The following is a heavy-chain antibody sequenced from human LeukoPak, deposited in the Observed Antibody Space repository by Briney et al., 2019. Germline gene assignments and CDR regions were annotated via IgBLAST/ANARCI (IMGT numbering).Heavy chain of an antibody. CDR1: GYTFTNYY. CDR2: INPNSGGT. V-gene: IGHV1-2*02. CDR3: ARSLGFCSTTSCPVDY. Sequence: ASVKVSCKASGYTFTNYYMHWVRQAPGQGLEWMGCINPNSGGTSYAQVFQGRVTMTRVTSISTAYMELSRLRSDDTAVYYCARSLGFCSTTSCPVDYWGQGTLVTVSS. J-gene: IGHJ4*02. D-gene: IGHD2-2*01.